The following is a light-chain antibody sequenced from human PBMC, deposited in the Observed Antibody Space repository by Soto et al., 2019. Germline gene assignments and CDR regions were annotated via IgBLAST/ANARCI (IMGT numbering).Light chain of an antibody. J-gene: IGLJ2*01. CDR3: SSYAGSNNLVV. V-gene: IGLV2-8*01. CDR1: NSDVGGYDY. CDR2: EVN. Sequence: QSALTQPPSASGSPGQSVTISCTGTNSDVGGYDYVSWYQQHPGKAPKVMIYEVNKRPSGVPDRFSGSKSGNTASLTVSRLQAEDEADYYCSSYAGSNNLVVFGGGTKLTVL.